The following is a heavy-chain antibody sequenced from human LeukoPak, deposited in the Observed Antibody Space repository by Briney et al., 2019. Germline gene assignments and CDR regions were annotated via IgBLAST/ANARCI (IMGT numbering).Heavy chain of an antibody. V-gene: IGHV3-48*01. Sequence: GGSLRLSCAASGFTFSTYNMNWVRQAPGRGLEWVSYISRSSITIFYADSVRGRFTISRDNGQNSLYLQMSSLRAEDTAVYYCARDLTLFGELTSTGGGDYWGQGTLVTVSS. D-gene: IGHD3-3*01. CDR3: ARDLTLFGELTSTGGGDY. CDR2: ISRSSITI. CDR1: GFTFSTYN. J-gene: IGHJ4*02.